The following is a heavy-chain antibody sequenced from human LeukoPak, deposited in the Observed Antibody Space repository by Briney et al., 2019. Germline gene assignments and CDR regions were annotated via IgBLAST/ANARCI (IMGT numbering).Heavy chain of an antibody. CDR2: INDDGSYT. CDR3: AKTWGIYYYDSIDYFDY. V-gene: IGHV3-74*01. Sequence: GGSLRLSCAASGFTFSSYWMHWVRQAPGKGLVWVSRINDDGSYTAYADSVKGRFTISRDNSKNTLYLQMNSLRAEDTAVYYCAKTWGIYYYDSIDYFDYWGQGTLVTVSS. J-gene: IGHJ4*02. D-gene: IGHD3-22*01. CDR1: GFTFSSYW.